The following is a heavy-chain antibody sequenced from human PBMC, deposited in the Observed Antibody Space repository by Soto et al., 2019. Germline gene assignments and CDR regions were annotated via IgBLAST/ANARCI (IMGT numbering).Heavy chain of an antibody. V-gene: IGHV3-33*01. D-gene: IGHD5-18*01. CDR1: GFRFSGYA. Sequence: QVQLVESGGGVVQPGRSLRLSCAASGFRFSGYAMHWVRQAPGKGLEWVAVIWYDGSNENYADPVRGRFTISRDNSKNTVYLQMTSLRGEDTAVYYCASAGGYNYVERTFDYWGQGTLVTVSS. J-gene: IGHJ4*02. CDR3: ASAGGYNYVERTFDY. CDR2: IWYDGSNE.